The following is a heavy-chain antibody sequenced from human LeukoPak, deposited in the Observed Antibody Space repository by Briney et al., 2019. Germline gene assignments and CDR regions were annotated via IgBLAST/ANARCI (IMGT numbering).Heavy chain of an antibody. CDR2: INHSGST. CDR3: ARENCGGDCYSDYYYYYYMDV. Sequence: KPSETLSLTCAVYGGSFSGYYWSWIRQPPGKGLEWIGEINHSGSTNYNPSLKSRVTISVDTSKNQFSLKLSSVTAADTAVYYCARENCGGDCYSDYYYYYYMDVWGKGTTVTISS. D-gene: IGHD2-21*02. J-gene: IGHJ6*03. CDR1: GGSFSGYY. V-gene: IGHV4-34*01.